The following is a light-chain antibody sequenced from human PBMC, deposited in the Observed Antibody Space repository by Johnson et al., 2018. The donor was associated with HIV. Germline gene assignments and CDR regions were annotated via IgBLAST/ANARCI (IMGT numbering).Light chain of an antibody. Sequence: QSVLTQPPSVSAAPGQMVSISCSGSSSNIGKNYVSWYQQFPGTAPKLLIYENNKRPSGIPDRFSGSKSGTSATLGITGLQTGDEADYYCGTWDSSLSAYVFGTGTKVTVL. V-gene: IGLV1-51*02. J-gene: IGLJ1*01. CDR2: ENN. CDR1: SSNIGKNY. CDR3: GTWDSSLSAYV.